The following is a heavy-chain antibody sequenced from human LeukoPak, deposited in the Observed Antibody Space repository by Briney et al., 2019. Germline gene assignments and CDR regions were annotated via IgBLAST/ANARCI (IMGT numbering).Heavy chain of an antibody. Sequence: SETLSLTCTVSGGSISSSSYYWGWIRQPPGKGLEWIGSIYYSGSTYYNPSLKSRVTISVDTSKNQFSLKLSSVTAADTAVYYCARGYQWGYFQHWGQGTLVTVSS. CDR1: GGSISSSSYY. J-gene: IGHJ1*01. CDR2: IYYSGST. CDR3: ARGYQWGYFQH. D-gene: IGHD1-26*01. V-gene: IGHV4-39*07.